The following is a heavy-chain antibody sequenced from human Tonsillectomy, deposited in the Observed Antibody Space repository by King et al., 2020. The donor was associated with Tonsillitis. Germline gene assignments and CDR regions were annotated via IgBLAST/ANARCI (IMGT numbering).Heavy chain of an antibody. J-gene: IGHJ4*02. CDR2: IIPIFGTT. Sequence: QLVQSGAEVKKPGSSVKVSCKASGGMFSSDTISWVRQAPGQGLEWMGGIIPIFGTTNYAQKFQGRVTITADEFTSTAYMELSSLRSEDTALYYCARDRPMIRGDIITATFDSWGQGTLVTVSS. D-gene: IGHD3-10*01. CDR1: GGMFSSDT. V-gene: IGHV1-69*01. CDR3: ARDRPMIRGDIITATFDS.